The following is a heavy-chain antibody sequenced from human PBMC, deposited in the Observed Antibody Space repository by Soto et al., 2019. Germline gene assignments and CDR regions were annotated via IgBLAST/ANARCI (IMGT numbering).Heavy chain of an antibody. D-gene: IGHD1-26*01. J-gene: IGHJ6*02. CDR1: SGPSSSHN. Sequence: QVQLQQSGPGLVKPSETLSLTCTVSSGPSSSHNWGWIRQSPGRRLEWIGYVYNTGGTSYNPSLKSRVTISADTSANHISLTLSFVTAADTAIYYCVRQGIGSLHGLVDVWGQGTTLSVSS. CDR2: VYNTGGT. V-gene: IGHV4-59*08. CDR3: VRQGIGSLHGLVDV.